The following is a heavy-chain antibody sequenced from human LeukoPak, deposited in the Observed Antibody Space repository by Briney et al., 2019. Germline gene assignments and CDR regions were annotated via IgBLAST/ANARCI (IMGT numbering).Heavy chain of an antibody. V-gene: IGHV1-69*04. D-gene: IGHD6-13*01. CDR2: IIPILGIA. CDR3: ARDGYSSSWYGMGRALI. Sequence: SVKVSCKASGGTFSSYAISWVRQAPGQGLEWMGRIIPILGIANYAQKFQGRVTITPDKSTSTAYMELSSLRSEDPAGYYCARDGYSSSWYGMGRALIWGQGTLVTVSS. CDR1: GGTFSSYA. J-gene: IGHJ4*02.